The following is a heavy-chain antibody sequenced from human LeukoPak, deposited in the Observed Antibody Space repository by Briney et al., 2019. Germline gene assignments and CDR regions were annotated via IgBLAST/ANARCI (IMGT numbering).Heavy chain of an antibody. CDR1: GGSISSSSYY. D-gene: IGHD4-17*01. J-gene: IGHJ4*02. Sequence: SETLSLTCTVSGGSISSSSYYWGWIRQPPGKGLEWIGYIYYSGSTYYNPSLKSRVTISVDTSKNQFSLKLSSVTAADTAVYYCARVDGVLFDYWGQGTLVTVSS. CDR3: ARVDGVLFDY. V-gene: IGHV4-30-4*08. CDR2: IYYSGST.